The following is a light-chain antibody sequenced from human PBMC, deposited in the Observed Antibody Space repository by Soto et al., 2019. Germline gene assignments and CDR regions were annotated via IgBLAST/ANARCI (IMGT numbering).Light chain of an antibody. CDR1: SSDVGGYNY. Sequence: QSVLTQPPSASGSPGQSVTISCTGTSSDVGGYNYVSWYQQHPGKAPKLMIYEVSKRPSGVPDRFSGSKSGNTASLTVSGLQAEDEADYYGSSFRVFGGGTKLTVL. V-gene: IGLV2-8*01. CDR3: SSFRV. J-gene: IGLJ2*01. CDR2: EVS.